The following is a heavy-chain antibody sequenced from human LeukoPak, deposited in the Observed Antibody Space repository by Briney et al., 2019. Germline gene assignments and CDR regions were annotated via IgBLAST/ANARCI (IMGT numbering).Heavy chain of an antibody. Sequence: SETLSLTCTVSGGSVSSDGYSWSWIRQPAGKGLEWIGYIYYSGSTNYNPSLKSRVTISVDTSKNQFSLILSSVTAADTAVYYCAGLPYSSSWYNFDYWGQGTLVTVSS. D-gene: IGHD6-13*01. CDR3: AGLPYSSSWYNFDY. CDR2: IYYSGST. CDR1: GGSVSSDGYS. J-gene: IGHJ4*02. V-gene: IGHV4-61*10.